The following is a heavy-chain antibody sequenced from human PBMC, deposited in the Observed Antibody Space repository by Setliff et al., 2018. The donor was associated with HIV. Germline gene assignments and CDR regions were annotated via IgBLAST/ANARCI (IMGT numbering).Heavy chain of an antibody. CDR2: INHSGST. D-gene: IGHD2-2*01. Sequence: SETLPLTCSVSGGSINDERYYWSWIRQPPGKGLEWIGEINHSGSTNYNPSLKSRVTISVDTSKNQFSLKLTSVTAADTAVYYCVTSSSWSSRLNFWGPGMLVTVSS. CDR3: VTSSSWSSRLNF. J-gene: IGHJ4*02. CDR1: GGSINDERYY. V-gene: IGHV4-34*01.